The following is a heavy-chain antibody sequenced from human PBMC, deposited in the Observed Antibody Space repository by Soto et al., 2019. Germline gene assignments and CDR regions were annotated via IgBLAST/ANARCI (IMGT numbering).Heavy chain of an antibody. J-gene: IGHJ4*02. CDR1: GFTFSDHY. D-gene: IGHD3-22*01. V-gene: IGHV3-72*01. CDR2: TRNKANSYTT. Sequence: EVQLVEPGGGLVQPGGSLRLFCAASGFTFSDHYMDWVRQAPGKGLEWVGRTRNKANSYTTEYSEFVKGRFTISRDDSKNSLYLQMNSLKAEDTAVYYCARVDDSSGYYLDYWGQGTLVTVSS. CDR3: ARVDDSSGYYLDY.